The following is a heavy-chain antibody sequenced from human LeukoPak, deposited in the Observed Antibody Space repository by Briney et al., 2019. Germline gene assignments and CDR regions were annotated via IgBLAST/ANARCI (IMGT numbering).Heavy chain of an antibody. Sequence: PGGSLRLSCAASGFTFDDYAMHWVRQAPGKGLEWVSGISWNSGSIGYADSVKGRFTISRDNAKNSLYLQMNSLRAEDTALYYCAKSPVGYGLHFDYWGQGTLVTVSS. D-gene: IGHD5-18*01. J-gene: IGHJ4*02. CDR1: GFTFDDYA. V-gene: IGHV3-9*01. CDR2: ISWNSGSI. CDR3: AKSPVGYGLHFDY.